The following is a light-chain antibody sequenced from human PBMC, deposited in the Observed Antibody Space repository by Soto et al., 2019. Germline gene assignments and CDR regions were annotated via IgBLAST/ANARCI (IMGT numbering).Light chain of an antibody. CDR2: AAS. Sequence: DIQMTQSPSSLSASVGDTVTITCRASQSISVHLNWYQQKPGKVPKLLIYAASNLQSGIPSRFSGNGSETDFALTISSLQPEDFATDYCQQSYITPYTFGQGTKLEIK. J-gene: IGKJ2*01. CDR1: QSISVH. CDR3: QQSYITPYT. V-gene: IGKV1-39*01.